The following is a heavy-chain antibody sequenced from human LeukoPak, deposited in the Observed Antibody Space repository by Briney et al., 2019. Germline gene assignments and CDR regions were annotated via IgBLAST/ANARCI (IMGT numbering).Heavy chain of an antibody. CDR1: GFTFSSYG. CDR3: AKDDAWLQYGD. J-gene: IGHJ4*02. Sequence: GGSLRLSCAASGFTFSSYGMSWVRQAPGKGLEWVSAISGSGGSTYYADSVKGRLTISRDNSKNTLYLQMNSPGAEDTAVYYCAKDDAWLQYGDWGRGTLVTVSS. V-gene: IGHV3-23*01. D-gene: IGHD5-24*01. CDR2: ISGSGGST.